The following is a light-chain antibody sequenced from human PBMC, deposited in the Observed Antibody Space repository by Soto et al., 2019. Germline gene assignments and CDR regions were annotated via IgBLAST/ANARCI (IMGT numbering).Light chain of an antibody. J-gene: IGLJ2*01. Sequence: QLVLTQPASVSGSPGQSINISCTGSNSDIGAYDYVSWYQQHPGKPPTLLIYEVTFRPSGVPNRFSGSKSGKTATLTISGLLTEDEADYYCGSYASATLIFGGGTKVTVL. V-gene: IGLV2-14*01. CDR2: EVT. CDR1: NSDIGAYDY. CDR3: GSYASATLI.